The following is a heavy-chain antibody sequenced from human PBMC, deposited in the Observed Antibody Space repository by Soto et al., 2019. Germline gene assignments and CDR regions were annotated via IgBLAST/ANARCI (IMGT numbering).Heavy chain of an antibody. CDR2: ISYDGSNK. Sequence: GGSLRLSCAASGSTFSSYAMHWVRQAPGKGLEWVAVISYDGSNKYYADSVKGRFTISRDNSKNTLYLQMNSLRAEDTAVYYCAGYGSSWHTYYYYGMDVWGQGTTVTVSS. J-gene: IGHJ6*02. CDR1: GSTFSSYA. CDR3: AGYGSSWHTYYYYGMDV. D-gene: IGHD6-13*01. V-gene: IGHV3-30-3*01.